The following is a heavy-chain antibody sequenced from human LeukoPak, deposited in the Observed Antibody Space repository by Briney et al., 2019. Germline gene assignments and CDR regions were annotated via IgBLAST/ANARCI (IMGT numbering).Heavy chain of an antibody. J-gene: IGHJ4*02. V-gene: IGHV1-18*01. CDR3: ARGAGDGYNYDFDY. CDR2: ISGYNGNT. Sequence: ASVKVSCKASGYTFTSYGISWVRQAPGQGLEWMGWISGYNGNTNYAQKVQDRVTMTTDTSTSTAYMELRSLRSDDTAVHYCARGAGDGYNYDFDYWGQGTLVTVSS. CDR1: GYTFTSYG. D-gene: IGHD5-24*01.